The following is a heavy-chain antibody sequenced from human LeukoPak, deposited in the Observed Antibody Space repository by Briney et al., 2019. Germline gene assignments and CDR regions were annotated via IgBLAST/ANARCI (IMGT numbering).Heavy chain of an antibody. Sequence: GGSLRLSCATSGFSFTDYPMNWVRQAQGKGLERISNIRTTAEGAKYAYYADSVKGRVTISRDDGKNTLYLHMNSLRDDDTAVYYCAEDKRYAFDYWGQGILVTVSS. V-gene: IGHV3-48*02. CDR3: AEDKRYAFDY. J-gene: IGHJ4*02. CDR1: GFSFTDYP. D-gene: IGHD3-9*01. CDR2: IRTTAEGAKYA.